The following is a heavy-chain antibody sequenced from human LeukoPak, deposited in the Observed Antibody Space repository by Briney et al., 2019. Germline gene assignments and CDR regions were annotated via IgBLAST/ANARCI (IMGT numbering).Heavy chain of an antibody. J-gene: IGHJ4*02. CDR1: GFTFTTYA. CDR3: ARDPRGADLDY. CDR2: TSGSGVST. D-gene: IGHD1-26*01. Sequence: PGGSLRLSCAASGFTFTTYAMSWVRQAPGKGPEWVSATSGSGVSTYYADSVKGRFTISRDNSKNTLYLQMNSLRAEDTAVYYCARDPRGADLDYWGQGTLVTVSS. V-gene: IGHV3-23*01.